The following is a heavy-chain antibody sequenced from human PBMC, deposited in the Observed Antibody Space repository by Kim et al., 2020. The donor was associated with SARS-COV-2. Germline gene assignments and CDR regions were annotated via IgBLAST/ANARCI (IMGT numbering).Heavy chain of an antibody. D-gene: IGHD6-13*01. CDR3: ARQAAAGTWDAFDI. Sequence: ADSVKGQLPISRGNSKNALYLQINGVRAENTAVYYCARQAAAGTWDAFDIWGQGTMVTVSS. V-gene: IGHV3-53*01. J-gene: IGHJ3*02.